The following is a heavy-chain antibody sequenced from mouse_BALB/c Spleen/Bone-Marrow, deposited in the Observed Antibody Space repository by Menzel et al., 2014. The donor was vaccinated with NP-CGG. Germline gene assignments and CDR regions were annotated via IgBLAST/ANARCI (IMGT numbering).Heavy chain of an antibody. D-gene: IGHD4-1*01. J-gene: IGHJ4*01. Sequence: EVKVEESGGDLVKPGGSLKLSCAASGFTFSTYGMSWVRQTPDKRLEWVATISSGGGYTYYPDSVKGRFTISRDNANNTPYLQMSSLRSEDTAMYYCTRQRNWDHYAMDYWGQGTSVTVSS. CDR3: TRQRNWDHYAMDY. V-gene: IGHV5-6*02. CDR2: ISSGGGYT. CDR1: GFTFSTYG.